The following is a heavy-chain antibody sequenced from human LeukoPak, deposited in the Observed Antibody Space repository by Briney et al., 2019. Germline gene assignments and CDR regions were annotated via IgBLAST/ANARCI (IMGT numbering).Heavy chain of an antibody. D-gene: IGHD3-9*01. V-gene: IGHV3-48*01. Sequence: PGGSLRLSCTASGFTFSTSSMNWVRQAPGKGLEWLSFISRSSRTIYYADSVKGRFTISRDNAKNSLYLQMSSLRVEDTAVYYCARHQWDYDILTGQFDYWGQGTLVTVSS. CDR2: ISRSSRTI. CDR1: GFTFSTSS. J-gene: IGHJ4*02. CDR3: ARHQWDYDILTGQFDY.